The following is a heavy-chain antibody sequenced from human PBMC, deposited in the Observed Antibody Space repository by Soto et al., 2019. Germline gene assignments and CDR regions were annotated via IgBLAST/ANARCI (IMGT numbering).Heavy chain of an antibody. D-gene: IGHD1-26*01. J-gene: IGHJ4*01. CDR2: TYYRSKWYY. V-gene: IGHV6-1*01. CDR1: GGSVSSNRGL. CDR3: ARGEQYSGRIFDY. Sequence: SQTLPRTCAITGGSVSSNRGLWFCVKQSPSRGLEWLGRTYYRSKWYYEYAVSVRGRITINPDTSKNQYSLQLNSVTPEDTAVYFCARGEQYSGRIFDYWGQGTLVTVSS.